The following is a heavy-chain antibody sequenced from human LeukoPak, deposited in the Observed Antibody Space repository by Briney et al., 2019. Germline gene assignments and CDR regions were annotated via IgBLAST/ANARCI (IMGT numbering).Heavy chain of an antibody. D-gene: IGHD4-17*01. CDR2: ISSSSSYI. Sequence: GGSLRLSCTASGFTFSSYSMNWVRQAPGKGLEWVSSISSSSSYIYYADSVKGRFTISRDNAKNSLYLQMNSLRAEDTAVYYCTRDAHGDYEIVDHWGQGTLVTVSS. V-gene: IGHV3-21*01. J-gene: IGHJ4*02. CDR1: GFTFSSYS. CDR3: TRDAHGDYEIVDH.